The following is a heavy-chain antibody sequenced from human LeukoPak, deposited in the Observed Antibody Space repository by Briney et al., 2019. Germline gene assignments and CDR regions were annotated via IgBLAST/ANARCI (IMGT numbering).Heavy chain of an antibody. V-gene: IGHV3-48*03. J-gene: IGHJ6*03. Sequence: GGSLRLTCKVSGLTFSPYEMNWVRQAPGKGLEWVSYISSTDTKYYADSVKGRFTISRDNAKNSLYLHMNSLRAEDTGVYYCARVEDRSGSYLATYYYYYMDVWGKGTTVTVSS. CDR3: ARVEDRSGSYLATYYYYYMDV. CDR2: ISSTDTK. CDR1: GLTFSPYE. D-gene: IGHD1-26*01.